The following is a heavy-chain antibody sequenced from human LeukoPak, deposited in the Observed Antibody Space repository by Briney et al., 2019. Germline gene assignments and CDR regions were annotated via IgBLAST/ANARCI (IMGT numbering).Heavy chain of an antibody. Sequence: PGGSLRLSCAASGFTFSSYSMNWVRQAPGKGLEWVSAISGSGGSTYYADSVKGRFTISRDNSKNTLYLQMNSLRAEDTAVYYCAKGRWRFGEKAPNWFDPWGQGTLVTVSS. CDR1: GFTFSSYS. J-gene: IGHJ5*02. CDR2: ISGSGGST. V-gene: IGHV3-23*01. D-gene: IGHD3-10*01. CDR3: AKGRWRFGEKAPNWFDP.